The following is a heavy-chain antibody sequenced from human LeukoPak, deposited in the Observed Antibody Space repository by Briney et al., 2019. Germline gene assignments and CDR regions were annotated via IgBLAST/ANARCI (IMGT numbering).Heavy chain of an antibody. CDR3: ARAAGPAALDY. CDR2: IIPILGIA. J-gene: IGHJ4*02. Sequence: GASVKVSCKASGGTFSSYAISWVRQAPGQGLEWMGRIIPILGIANYAQKFQGRVTMTRDTSTSTVYMELSSLRSEDTAVYYCARAAGPAALDYWGQGTLVTVSS. V-gene: IGHV1-69*04. D-gene: IGHD2-2*01. CDR1: GGTFSSYA.